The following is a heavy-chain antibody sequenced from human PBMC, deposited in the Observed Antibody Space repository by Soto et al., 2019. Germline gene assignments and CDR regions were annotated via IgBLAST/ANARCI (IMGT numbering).Heavy chain of an antibody. V-gene: IGHV3-23*01. D-gene: IGHD6-19*01. CDR2: ISGNGSNT. J-gene: IGHJ6*02. CDR3: ARDRIAVAGSHYYYYYSGMDA. CDR1: GFTFSSYA. Sequence: PGGSLRLSCAASGFTFSSYAMSWVRQAPGKGLEWVSAISGNGSNTYYADSVKGRFTISRDNSKNTLYLQMNSLRAEDTAVYYCARDRIAVAGSHYYYYYSGMDAWGQGPTVTVSS.